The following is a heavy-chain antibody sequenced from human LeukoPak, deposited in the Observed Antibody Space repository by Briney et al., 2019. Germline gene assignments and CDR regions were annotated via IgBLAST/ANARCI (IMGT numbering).Heavy chain of an antibody. Sequence: SETLSLTCTVSGGSISSSSYYWSWIRQPPGKGLEWIGYIYYSGSTNYNPSLKSRVTISVDTSKNQFSLKLSSVTAADTAVYYCARHSLTTVTPSDAFDIWGQGTMVTVSS. D-gene: IGHD4-17*01. J-gene: IGHJ3*02. V-gene: IGHV4-61*05. CDR2: IYYSGST. CDR1: GGSISSSSYY. CDR3: ARHSLTTVTPSDAFDI.